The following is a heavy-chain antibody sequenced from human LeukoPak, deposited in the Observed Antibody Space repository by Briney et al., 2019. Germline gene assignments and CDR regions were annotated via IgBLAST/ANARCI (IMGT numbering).Heavy chain of an antibody. J-gene: IGHJ4*02. CDR1: GFTFSSYG. D-gene: IGHD5-18*01. Sequence: GRSLRLSCAASGFTFSSYGMHWVRQAPGKGLEWVAVIWYDGSNKYYADSVKGRFTISRDNSKNTLYLQMNSLRAEDTAVYYCAKSLHKIQLWLGGYWGQGTLVTVSS. CDR3: AKSLHKIQLWLGGY. CDR2: IWYDGSNK. V-gene: IGHV3-33*06.